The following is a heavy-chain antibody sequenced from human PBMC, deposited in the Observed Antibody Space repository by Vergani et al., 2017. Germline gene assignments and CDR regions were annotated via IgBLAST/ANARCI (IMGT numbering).Heavy chain of an antibody. V-gene: IGHV3-23*01. CDR1: GYTFSSYA. Sequence: EVQLLESGGGLVQPGGSLRLSCAASGYTFSSYAMSWVRQAPGKGLEWVSAISGSGGSTYYADSVKGRFTISRDNSKNTLYLQMNSLRAEDTAVYYCAKDVFGEPYFDYWGQGTLVTVSS. J-gene: IGHJ4*02. CDR3: AKDVFGEPYFDY. D-gene: IGHD3-10*02. CDR2: ISGSGGST.